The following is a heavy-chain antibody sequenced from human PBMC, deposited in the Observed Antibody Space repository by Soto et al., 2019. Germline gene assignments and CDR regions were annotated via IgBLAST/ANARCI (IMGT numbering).Heavy chain of an antibody. V-gene: IGHV1-69*13. CDR1: GGTFSSYA. J-gene: IGHJ3*02. CDR3: ARDIEVDGGAPDAFDI. Sequence: GASVKVSCKASGGTFSSYAVSWVRQAPGQGLEWMGGIIPIFGTANYAQKFQGRVTITADESTSTAYMELSSLRSEDTAVYYCARDIEVDGGAPDAFDIWGQGTMVTVSS. D-gene: IGHD6-19*01. CDR2: IIPIFGTA.